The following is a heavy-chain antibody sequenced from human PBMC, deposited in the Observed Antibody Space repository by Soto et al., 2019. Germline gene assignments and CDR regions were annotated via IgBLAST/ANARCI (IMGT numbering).Heavy chain of an antibody. V-gene: IGHV3-30*18. Sequence: QVQLVESGGGMVQPGRSLRLSCAASGFTFSNYGMHWVRQAPGKGLEWVAVISYDGSDKYYADSVKGRFSISRDNSKNSMYQQMTSLGAEDTAVYYCAKVTGYCSSARCRRDYYYYYGMDVWGQGTTVTVSS. D-gene: IGHD2-2*01. CDR2: ISYDGSDK. CDR3: AKVTGYCSSARCRRDYYYYYGMDV. J-gene: IGHJ6*02. CDR1: GFTFSNYG.